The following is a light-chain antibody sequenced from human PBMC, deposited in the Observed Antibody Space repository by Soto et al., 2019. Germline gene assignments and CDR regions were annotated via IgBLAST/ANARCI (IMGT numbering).Light chain of an antibody. CDR2: DAS. CDR1: QSVSGS. J-gene: IGKJ4*01. V-gene: IGKV3-11*01. Sequence: EIVLTQSPAILSLSPGEKATLSCRASQSVSGSLGWYQQKPGQAPRLIIYDASVRATGIPARFSGSGSETDFTLTISSLEPEDFAVYYCQEGTYWPAFGGGTKVEIK. CDR3: QEGTYWPA.